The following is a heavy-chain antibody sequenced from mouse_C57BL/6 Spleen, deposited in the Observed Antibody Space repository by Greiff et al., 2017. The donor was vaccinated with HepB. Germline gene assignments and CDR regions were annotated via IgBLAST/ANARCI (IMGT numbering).Heavy chain of an antibody. CDR3: AREELLLRSFFFDY. J-gene: IGHJ2*01. CDR2: IYPGSGST. V-gene: IGHV1-55*01. D-gene: IGHD1-1*01. CDR1: GYTFTSYW. Sequence: QVQLQQPGAELVKPGASVKMSCKASGYTFTSYWITWVKQRPGQGLEWIGDIYPGSGSTNYNEKFKSKATLTVDTSSSTAYMQLSSLTSEDSAVYYGAREELLLRSFFFDYWGQGTTLTVSS.